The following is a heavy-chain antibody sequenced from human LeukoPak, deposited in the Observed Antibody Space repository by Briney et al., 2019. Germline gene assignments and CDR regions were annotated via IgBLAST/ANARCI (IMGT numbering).Heavy chain of an antibody. D-gene: IGHD1-26*01. Sequence: SETLSLTCAVYGGPFSHYYWTWIRQPPGKGLEWIGEINESGSTNYDPSLKSRVTISVDTSKTHFSLNLPSVTAGHTAVYYCASRIGRYLYYFGMDVWGQGNTVNVSS. J-gene: IGHJ6*02. V-gene: IGHV4-34*01. CDR1: GGPFSHYY. CDR2: INESGST. CDR3: ASRIGRYLYYFGMDV.